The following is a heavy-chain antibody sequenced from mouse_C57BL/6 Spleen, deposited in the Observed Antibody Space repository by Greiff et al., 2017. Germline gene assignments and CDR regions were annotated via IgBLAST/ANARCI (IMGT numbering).Heavy chain of an antibody. CDR1: GYTFTSYW. J-gene: IGHJ1*03. CDR2: IYPGSGST. V-gene: IGHV1-55*01. CDR3: ARGGPDGGYFDG. Sequence: VQLQQPGAELVKPGASVKMSCKASGYTFTSYWITWVKQRPGQGLEWIGDIYPGSGSTNYNEKFKSKATLTVDTSSSTAYMQLSSLTSEDSAVYDCARGGPDGGYFDGWGTGTTVTVSS.